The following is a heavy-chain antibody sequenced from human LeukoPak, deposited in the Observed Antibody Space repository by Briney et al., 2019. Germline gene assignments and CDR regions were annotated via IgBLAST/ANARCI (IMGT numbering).Heavy chain of an antibody. Sequence: GASVKVSCKASGYTFTGYYMHWVRQAPGQGLEWMGWINPNSGGTNYAQKFQGRVTMTRDTSISTAYMELSRLRSDDTAVYYCARNLYGDYVDATINYWGQGTLVTVSS. V-gene: IGHV1-2*02. CDR2: INPNSGGT. CDR3: ARNLYGDYVDATINY. J-gene: IGHJ4*02. CDR1: GYTFTGYY. D-gene: IGHD4-17*01.